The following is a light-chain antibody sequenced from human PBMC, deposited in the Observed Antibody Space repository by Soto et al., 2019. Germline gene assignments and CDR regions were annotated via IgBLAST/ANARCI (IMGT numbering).Light chain of an antibody. CDR1: SSDVGGYNY. V-gene: IGLV2-11*01. CDR3: CSYAGSYTLV. J-gene: IGLJ2*01. Sequence: QSALTQPRSVSGSPGQSVTISCTGTSSDVGGYNYVSWYQQQPGKAPKLMIYXXXXXXXXXXXXXXXSKSGNTASLTISGXXAEXXXXXYCCSYAGSYTLVFGGGTKLTVL. CDR2: XXX.